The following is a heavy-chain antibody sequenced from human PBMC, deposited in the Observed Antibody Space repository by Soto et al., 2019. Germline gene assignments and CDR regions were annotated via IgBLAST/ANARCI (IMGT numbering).Heavy chain of an antibody. V-gene: IGHV3-48*04. Sequence: GGSLRLSCATSGFTFSSYSMNWVRQAPGKGLEWVSYISSSSSTIYYADSVKGRFTISRDNAKNSLYLQMNSLRAEDTAVYYCASPQTGSFDYWGQGTLVTVSS. CDR3: ASPQTGSFDY. CDR1: GFTFSSYS. D-gene: IGHD7-27*01. J-gene: IGHJ4*02. CDR2: ISSSSSTI.